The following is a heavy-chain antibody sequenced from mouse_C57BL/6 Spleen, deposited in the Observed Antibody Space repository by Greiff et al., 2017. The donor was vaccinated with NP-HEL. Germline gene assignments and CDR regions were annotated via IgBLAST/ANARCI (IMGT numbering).Heavy chain of an antibody. Sequence: QVQLQQSGAELVMPGASVKLSCKASGYTFTSYWMHWVKQRPGQGLEWIGEIDPSDSYTNYNQKFKGKSTLTVDKSSSTAYMQLSSLTSEDSAVYYCARSSSSAWFAYWGQGTLVTVSA. CDR1: GYTFTSYW. J-gene: IGHJ3*01. D-gene: IGHD1-1*01. CDR2: IDPSDSYT. V-gene: IGHV1-69*01. CDR3: ARSSSSAWFAY.